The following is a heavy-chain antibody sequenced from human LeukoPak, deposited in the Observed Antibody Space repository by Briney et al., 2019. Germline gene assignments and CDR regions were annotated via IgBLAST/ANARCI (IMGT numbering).Heavy chain of an antibody. D-gene: IGHD3-10*01. CDR1: GFTFSSYA. CDR3: AKSQLLWFGEDFDY. Sequence: SGGSLSLSCAASGFTFSSYAMSWVRQAPRKGLEWVSAISGSGGSTYYADSVKGRFTISRDNSKNTLYLQMNSLRAEDTAVYYCAKSQLLWFGEDFDYWGQGTLVTVSS. CDR2: ISGSGGST. J-gene: IGHJ4*02. V-gene: IGHV3-23*01.